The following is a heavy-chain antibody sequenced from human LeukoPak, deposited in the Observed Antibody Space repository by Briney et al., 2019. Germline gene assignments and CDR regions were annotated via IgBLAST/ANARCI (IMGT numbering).Heavy chain of an antibody. CDR3: ARRRQVSYYSPYAFDL. V-gene: IGHV4-59*08. CDR2: IYFTGST. Sequence: SETLSLTCTVSGGSMTHSYWGWIRQPPGKGLEWLEHIYFTGSTNSNPSLKSRVTISLDTSKNQLSLRLTSVTATDTAVYYCARRRQVSYYSPYAFDLWGQETMVTVSS. CDR1: GGSMTHSY. D-gene: IGHD2-15*01. J-gene: IGHJ3*01.